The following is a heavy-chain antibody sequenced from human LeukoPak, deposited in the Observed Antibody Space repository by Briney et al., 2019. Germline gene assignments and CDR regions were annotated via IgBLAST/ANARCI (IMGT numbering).Heavy chain of an antibody. D-gene: IGHD3-22*01. Sequence: GGSLRLSCAASGFTFSSYSMNWVRQAPGKGLEWVSSISSSSSYIYYAVSVKGRFTISRDNAKNSLYLQMNSLRAEDTAVYYCARGYYDSSGYSFRSNNWFDPWGQGTLVTVSS. V-gene: IGHV3-21*01. CDR2: ISSSSSYI. J-gene: IGHJ5*02. CDR1: GFTFSSYS. CDR3: ARGYYDSSGYSFRSNNWFDP.